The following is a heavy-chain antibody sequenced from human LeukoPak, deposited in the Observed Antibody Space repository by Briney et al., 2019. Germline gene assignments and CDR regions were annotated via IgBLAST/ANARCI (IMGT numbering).Heavy chain of an antibody. CDR2: XXSSGSK. D-gene: IGHD5-24*01. Sequence: GGSLRLSCAASGFTFSSNYMSWVRQAPGKGPXXXXXXXSSGSKYYTNSVKGRFTISRVNSQNTLYLQMNSLSAEDTAVYYCARTFLSGDGYKVGYFDYWGQGTLVNVSS. CDR3: ARTFLSGDGYKVGYFDY. CDR1: GFTFSSNY. J-gene: IGHJ4*02. V-gene: IGHV3-53*01.